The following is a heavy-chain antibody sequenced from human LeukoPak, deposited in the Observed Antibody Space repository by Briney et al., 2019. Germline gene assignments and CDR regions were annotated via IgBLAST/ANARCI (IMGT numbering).Heavy chain of an antibody. J-gene: IGHJ4*02. V-gene: IGHV1-46*01. D-gene: IGHD5-18*01. CDR2: INPSGGST. Sequence: ASVKVSCKASGYTFTSYYMHWVRQAPGQGLEWMGIINPSGGSTSYAQKLQGRVTMTTDTSTSTAYMELRSLRSDDTAVYYCARVLGYSYGYPVDYWGQGTLVTVSS. CDR1: GYTFTSYY. CDR3: ARVLGYSYGYPVDY.